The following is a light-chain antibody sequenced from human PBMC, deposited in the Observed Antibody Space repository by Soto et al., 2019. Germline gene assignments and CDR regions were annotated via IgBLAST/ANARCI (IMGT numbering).Light chain of an antibody. CDR3: HQSPNTPET. V-gene: IGKV1-39*01. CDR2: VAS. CDR1: QSISSY. Sequence: DIQMTQSPSSLSASVGDRVTITCRASQSISSYLSWYQQKPGKAPKLLINVASTLQSGGPSRFSGSGSGTDFAVDISSLQAEDFATYYCHQSPNTPETFGGGTKADIK. J-gene: IGKJ4*01.